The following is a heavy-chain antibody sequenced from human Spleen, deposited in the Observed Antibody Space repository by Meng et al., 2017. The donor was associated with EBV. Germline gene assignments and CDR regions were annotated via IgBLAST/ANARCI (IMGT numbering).Heavy chain of an antibody. D-gene: IGHD6-13*01. V-gene: IGHV3-33*01. J-gene: IGHJ4*02. Sequence: VERVESGGGVVQPGRSVRLSCAASGIKFWTYGMHWVRQAPGKGLEWVAVISNDGSSEYYAESVKGRFTISRDNSMDILYLQMNSLRVEDTAVYYCATYSSPIDYWGQGTLVTVSS. CDR2: ISNDGSSE. CDR1: GIKFWTYG. CDR3: ATYSSPIDY.